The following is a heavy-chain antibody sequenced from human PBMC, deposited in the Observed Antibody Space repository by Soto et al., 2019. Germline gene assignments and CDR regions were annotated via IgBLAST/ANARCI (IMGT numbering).Heavy chain of an antibody. Sequence: GGSLRLSCAASGFTFSSYAMSWVRQAPGKGLEWVSAISGSGGSTYYADSVKGRFTISRDNSKNTLYLQMNSLRAEDTAVYYCAKDDHYDSSGYSSFYFDYWGQGTLVTVSS. CDR3: AKDDHYDSSGYSSFYFDY. J-gene: IGHJ4*02. CDR2: ISGSGGST. CDR1: GFTFSSYA. D-gene: IGHD3-22*01. V-gene: IGHV3-23*01.